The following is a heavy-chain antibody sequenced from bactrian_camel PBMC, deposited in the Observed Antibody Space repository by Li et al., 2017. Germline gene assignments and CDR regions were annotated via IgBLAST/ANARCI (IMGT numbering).Heavy chain of an antibody. V-gene: IGHV3S40*01. D-gene: IGHD2*01. CDR2: ISSGGSST. CDR1: EFTFD. J-gene: IGHJ6*01. CDR3: AAGTYCNSGACSWLNDFAY. Sequence: EVQLVESGGGLVRPGESLILSCAASEFTFDMSWVRQAPGKGLEWVSSISSGGSSTYYADSVKGRFTISGDNAKNTLYLQLNSLKPEDTAVYYCAAGTYCNSGACSWLNDFAYWGQGTQVTVS.